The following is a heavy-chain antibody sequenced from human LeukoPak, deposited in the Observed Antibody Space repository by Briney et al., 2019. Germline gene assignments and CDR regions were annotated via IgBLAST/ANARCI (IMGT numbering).Heavy chain of an antibody. CDR3: ARDGGGYYYDSSGYYLYDY. D-gene: IGHD3-22*01. J-gene: IGHJ4*02. CDR2: ISSSSSYI. CDR1: GLIFSNAW. V-gene: IGHV3-21*01. Sequence: GGSLRLSCAVSGLIFSNAWMNWVRQAPGKGLEWVSSISSSSSYIYYADSVKGRFTISRDNAKNSLYLQMNSLRAEDTAVYYCARDGGGYYYDSSGYYLYDYWGQGTLVTVSS.